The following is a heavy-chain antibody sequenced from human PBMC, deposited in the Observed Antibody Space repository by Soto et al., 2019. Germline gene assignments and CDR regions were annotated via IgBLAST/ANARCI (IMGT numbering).Heavy chain of an antibody. CDR1: GFTFSTYW. Sequence: EVQLVESGGGLVQPGGSLRLSCAASGFTFSTYWMYWVRQAPGTGLEWVSRIKGDGSSTSYADSVKGRFTISRDNAKNTLYLQMNSLGAEDTAVYWCARGIRNYYGVDVWGQGTTVTVSS. CDR3: ARGIRNYYGVDV. J-gene: IGHJ6*02. V-gene: IGHV3-74*01. CDR2: IKGDGSST.